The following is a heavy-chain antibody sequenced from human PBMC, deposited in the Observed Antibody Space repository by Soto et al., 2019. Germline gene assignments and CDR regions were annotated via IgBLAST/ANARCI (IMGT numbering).Heavy chain of an antibody. V-gene: IGHV3-9*01. CDR1: GLTLGDYG. CDR3: PKGGLAYADRYYFLSV. J-gene: IGHJ6*04. D-gene: IGHD1-26*01. CDR2: ISWNSGSI. Sequence: SLRLSCAASGLTLGDYGVLWVLQAPWKILECVSGISWNSGSIGYADSVKGRFTISKDIAKNSLYLQMNSLKPEDTALYLCPKGGLAYADRYYFLSVRARRTTVIGSS.